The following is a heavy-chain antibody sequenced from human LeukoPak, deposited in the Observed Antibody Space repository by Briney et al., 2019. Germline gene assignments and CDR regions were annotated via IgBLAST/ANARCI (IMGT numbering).Heavy chain of an antibody. CDR2: ISSSSSYI. V-gene: IGHV3-21*01. D-gene: IGHD2-21*01. J-gene: IGHJ3*02. CDR3: ARGVVGYAFDI. CDR1: GFTFSSYS. Sequence: GGSLLLSCAASGFTFSSYSMNWVRQAPGKGLEWVSSISSSSSYIYYADSVKGRFTISRDNAKNSLYLQMNSLRAEDTAVYYCARGVVGYAFDIWGQGTMVTVSS.